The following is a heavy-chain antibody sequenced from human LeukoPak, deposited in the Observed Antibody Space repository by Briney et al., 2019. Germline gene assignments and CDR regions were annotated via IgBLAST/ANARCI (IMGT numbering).Heavy chain of an antibody. CDR1: GGTFSSYA. CDR3: ASAMVAVDAFDI. Sequence: ASVKVSCKASGGTFSSYANSWVRQAPGQGLEWMGGIIPIFGTANYAQKFQGRVTITTDESTSTAYMELSSLRSEDTAVYYCASAMVAVDAFDIWGQGTMVTVSS. V-gene: IGHV1-69*05. J-gene: IGHJ3*02. CDR2: IIPIFGTA. D-gene: IGHD2-8*01.